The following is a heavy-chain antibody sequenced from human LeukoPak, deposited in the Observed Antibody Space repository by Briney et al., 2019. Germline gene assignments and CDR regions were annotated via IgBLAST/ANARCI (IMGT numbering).Heavy chain of an antibody. Sequence: GGSLRLSCAASGFTFSSYSMNWVRQAPGKGLEWVSSISSSSSYIYYADSVKGRFTISRDNAKTSLYLQLNSLRAEDTALYYCARVRDMVRGVIIWFDPWGQGTLVTVSS. D-gene: IGHD3-10*01. V-gene: IGHV3-21*04. J-gene: IGHJ5*02. CDR1: GFTFSSYS. CDR2: ISSSSSYI. CDR3: ARVRDMVRGVIIWFDP.